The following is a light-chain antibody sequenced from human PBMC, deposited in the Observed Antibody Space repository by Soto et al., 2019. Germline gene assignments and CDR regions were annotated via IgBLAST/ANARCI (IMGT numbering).Light chain of an antibody. Sequence: QSVLTQPPSVSGAPGQRVTISCTGSSSNIGAGYDVHWYQQFPGRVPKLLIYDSINRPSGVPDRFSASKSGTSASLAITGLQAEDEAVYYCHFYDSRLRGSVFGGGTKVTVL. CDR3: HFYDSRLRGSV. CDR1: SSNIGAGYD. V-gene: IGLV1-40*01. CDR2: DSI. J-gene: IGLJ3*02.